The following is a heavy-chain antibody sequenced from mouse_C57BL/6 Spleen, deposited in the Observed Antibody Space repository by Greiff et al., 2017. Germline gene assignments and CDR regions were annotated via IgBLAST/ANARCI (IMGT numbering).Heavy chain of an antibody. V-gene: IGHV1-4*01. J-gene: IGHJ4*01. CDR1: GYTFTSYT. D-gene: IGHD1-1*01. CDR3: AIPYYGSSYYYAMDY. CDR2: INPSSGYT. Sequence: QVQLQQSGAELARPGASVKMSCKASGYTFTSYTMHWVKQRPGQGLEWIGYINPSSGYTKYNQKFKDKATLTADKSSSTAYMQLSSLTSEDSAVYYCAIPYYGSSYYYAMDYWGQGTSVTVSS.